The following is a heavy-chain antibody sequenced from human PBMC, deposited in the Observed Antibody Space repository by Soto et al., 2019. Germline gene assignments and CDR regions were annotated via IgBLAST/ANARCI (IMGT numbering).Heavy chain of an antibody. V-gene: IGHV3-15*01. J-gene: IGHJ2*01. CDR1: GFTFSNAW. CDR2: IKRKTDGGTT. CDR3: TRGNSGWYFDL. D-gene: IGHD1-7*01. Sequence: EVQLVESGGGLVKPGGSLRVSCAASGFTFSNAWMSWVRQAPGKGPEWVGRIKRKTDGGTTDYAAPVKDIFTISRDDAKNTLYLQMNSLKSEDTAVYYCTRGNSGWYFDLWGRGTLVAVSS.